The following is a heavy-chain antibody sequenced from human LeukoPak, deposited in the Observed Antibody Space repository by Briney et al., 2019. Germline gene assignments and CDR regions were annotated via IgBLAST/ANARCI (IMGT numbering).Heavy chain of an antibody. V-gene: IGHV4-4*07. D-gene: IGHD6-13*01. CDR3: ARDRDIADYNWLDP. CDR1: GGSVSDYH. J-gene: IGHJ5*02. CDR2: IFTSGTI. Sequence: SETLSLTCSVSGGSVSDYHWSWIRQLAGKVLEWNGRIFTSGTIHYHPSLRSRVTISVARSTNQFFLKLTSVTAADTAVYYCARDRDIADYNWLDPWGQGTLVTVSP.